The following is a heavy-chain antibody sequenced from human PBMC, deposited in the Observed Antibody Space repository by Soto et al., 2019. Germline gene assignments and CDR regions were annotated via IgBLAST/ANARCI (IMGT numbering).Heavy chain of an antibody. CDR1: GGSISSSSYY. V-gene: IGHV4-39*01. Sequence: SETLSLTCTVSGGSISSSSYYGGWIRQPPGKGLEWIGSIYYSGSTYYNPSLKSRVTISVDTSKNQFSLKLSSVTAADTAVYYCARTMTPEGAFDIWGQGTMVTVSS. D-gene: IGHD4-17*01. CDR3: ARTMTPEGAFDI. J-gene: IGHJ3*02. CDR2: IYYSGST.